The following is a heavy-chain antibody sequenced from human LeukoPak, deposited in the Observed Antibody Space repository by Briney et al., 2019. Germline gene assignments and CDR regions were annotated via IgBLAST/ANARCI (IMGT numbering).Heavy chain of an antibody. V-gene: IGHV1-2*06. D-gene: IGHD1-26*01. CDR3: ARGGFGGSYQPVKEDAFDI. CDR2: INPKSGGT. J-gene: IGHJ3*02. Sequence: ASVKVSCKASGYTFTDYYIHWVRQASGQGLEWMGRINPKSGGTNSAQKFQGRVNMTRDTPISTAYMEVSRLRSDDTAVYYCARGGFGGSYQPVKEDAFDIWGQGTMVTVSS. CDR1: GYTFTDYY.